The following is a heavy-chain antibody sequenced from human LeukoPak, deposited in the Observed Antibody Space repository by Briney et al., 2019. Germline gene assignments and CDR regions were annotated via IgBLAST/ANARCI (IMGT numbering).Heavy chain of an antibody. CDR2: ISAYNGNT. D-gene: IGHD2-2*01. Sequence: GASVKVSCKASGYTLTSYGISWVRQAPGQGLEWMGWISAYNGNTNYAQKLQGRVTMTTDTSTSTAYMELRSLRSDDTAVYYCARIVVPAASNYYYGMDVWGQGTTVTVSS. CDR3: ARIVVPAASNYYYGMDV. CDR1: GYTLTSYG. V-gene: IGHV1-18*01. J-gene: IGHJ6*02.